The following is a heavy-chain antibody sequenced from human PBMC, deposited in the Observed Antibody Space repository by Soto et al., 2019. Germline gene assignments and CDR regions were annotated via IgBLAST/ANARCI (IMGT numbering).Heavy chain of an antibody. D-gene: IGHD3-10*01. CDR1: GFTFSSYS. Sequence: EVQLVESGGGLVQPGGSLRLSCAASGFTFSSYSMNWVRQAPGKGLEWVSYISSSSSTIYYADSVKGRFTISRDNAKNSLYLQMNSLRAEDTAVYYCARDVSYYYGSGSYIVGAFDIWGQGTMVTVSS. V-gene: IGHV3-48*01. CDR2: ISSSSSTI. J-gene: IGHJ3*02. CDR3: ARDVSYYYGSGSYIVGAFDI.